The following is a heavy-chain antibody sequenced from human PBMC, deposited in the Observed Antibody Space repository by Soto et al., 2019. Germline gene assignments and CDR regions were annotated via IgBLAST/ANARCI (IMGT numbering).Heavy chain of an antibody. D-gene: IGHD3-22*01. CDR1: GYMFPIYH. CDR2: IDPSDSDT. Sequence: GESLKISCEASGYMFPIYHISWVRQMPGEGLEWVGKIDPSDSDTRYSPSFQGQVTISADRSTSTVFLQWASLKASDTAVYFCARKDKSGYFNWFDPWGQGTLVTVSS. V-gene: IGHV5-51*01. J-gene: IGHJ5*02. CDR3: ARKDKSGYFNWFDP.